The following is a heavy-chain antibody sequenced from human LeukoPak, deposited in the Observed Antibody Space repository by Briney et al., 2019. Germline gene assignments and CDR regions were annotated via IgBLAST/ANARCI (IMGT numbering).Heavy chain of an antibody. J-gene: IGHJ5*02. D-gene: IGHD2-15*01. CDR2: INPSGGST. CDR1: GYTFTSYG. CDR3: ARCYCSGGSCNNWFDP. V-gene: IGHV1-46*01. Sequence: ASVKVSCKASGYTFTSYGISWVRQAPGQGLEWMGIINPSGGSTSYAQKFQGRVTMTRDMSTSTVYMELSSLRSEDTAVYYCARCYCSGGSCNNWFDPWGQGTLVTVSS.